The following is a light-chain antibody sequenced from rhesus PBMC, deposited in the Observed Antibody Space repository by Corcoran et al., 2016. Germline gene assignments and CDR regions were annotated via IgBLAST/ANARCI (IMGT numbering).Light chain of an antibody. CDR1: SSDIGCSNR. CDR3: SSYATGNTFI. Sequence: QAAPTQSPSVSGSPGQSVTISCTGTSSDIGCSNRGSWFQHHPGKAPTVMIYEVIKRPSGVSDRFSGSKSGNTASLTISGLQAEDEADYYCSSYATGNTFIFGSGTRLTVL. J-gene: IGLJ1*01. V-gene: IGLV2-13*03. CDR2: EVI.